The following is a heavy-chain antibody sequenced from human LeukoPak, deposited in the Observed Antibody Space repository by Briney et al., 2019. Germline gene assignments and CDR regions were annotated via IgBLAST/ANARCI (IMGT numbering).Heavy chain of an antibody. V-gene: IGHV4-30-4*01. CDR1: GGSISSGDYY. D-gene: IGHD4-17*01. CDR2: IYYSGST. Sequence: SETLSLTCTVSGGSISSGDYYWSWIRQPPGKGLEWIGYIYYSGSTYYNPSLKSRVTISVDRSKNQFSLKLSSVTAADTAVYYCARSYGDYDPYYFDYWGQGTLVTVSS. CDR3: ARSYGDYDPYYFDY. J-gene: IGHJ4*02.